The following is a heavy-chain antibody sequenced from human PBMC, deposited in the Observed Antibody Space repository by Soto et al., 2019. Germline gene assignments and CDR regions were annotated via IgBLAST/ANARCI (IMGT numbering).Heavy chain of an antibody. Sequence: QVQLVQSGAEVKKPGASVKVSCKASGYTFTSYDINWVRQATGQGLEWMGWMNPNSGNTGYAQKFQGRVTMTRNTSISTAYMELSSLRSEDTAVYYCASGRIAVAGTSPHTETDYWGQGTLVTVSS. V-gene: IGHV1-8*01. CDR1: GYTFTSYD. D-gene: IGHD6-19*01. J-gene: IGHJ4*02. CDR3: ASGRIAVAGTSPHTETDY. CDR2: MNPNSGNT.